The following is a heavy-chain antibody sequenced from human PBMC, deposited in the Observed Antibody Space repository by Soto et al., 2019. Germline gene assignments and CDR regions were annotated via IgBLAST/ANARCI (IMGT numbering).Heavy chain of an antibody. D-gene: IGHD2-2*01. CDR2: IYYNGRT. Sequence: SETLSLTCTVSGGSISSLYWSWIRQPPGKGLEWIGYIYYNGRTNYNPSLKSRVTISVDTSKNQFSLKLSSVTAADTAVYYCARGIVDVVVPAALFDPWGQGTLVTVSS. V-gene: IGHV4-59*11. CDR1: GGSISSLY. J-gene: IGHJ5*02. CDR3: ARGIVDVVVPAALFDP.